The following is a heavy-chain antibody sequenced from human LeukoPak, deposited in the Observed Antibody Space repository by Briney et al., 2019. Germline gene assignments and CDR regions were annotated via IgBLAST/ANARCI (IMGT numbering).Heavy chain of an antibody. CDR1: GGTFSSYA. CDR3: ASGNGYCSSTSCYALGYYFDY. CDR2: IIPIFGTA. J-gene: IGHJ4*02. D-gene: IGHD2-2*03. Sequence: ASVKVSCKASGGTFSSYAISWVRQAPGQGLEWMGGIIPIFGTANYAQKFQGRVTITADKSTSTAYMELSSLRSEDTAVYYCASGNGYCSSTSCYALGYYFDYWGQGTLVTVSS. V-gene: IGHV1-69*06.